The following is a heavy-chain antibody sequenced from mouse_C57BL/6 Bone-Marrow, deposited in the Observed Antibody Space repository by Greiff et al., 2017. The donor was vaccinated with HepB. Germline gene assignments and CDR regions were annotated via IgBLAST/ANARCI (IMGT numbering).Heavy chain of an antibody. CDR2: IHPNSGST. J-gene: IGHJ3*01. V-gene: IGHV1-64*01. CDR1: GYTFTSYW. Sequence: QVQLQQSGAELVKPGASVKLSCKASGYTFTSYWMHWVKQRPGQGLEWIGMIHPNSGSTNYNEKFKSKATLTVDKSSSTAYMQLSSLTSEDSAVYYCAREPYYGSSYVRVWFAYWGQGTLVTVSA. CDR3: AREPYYGSSYVRVWFAY. D-gene: IGHD1-1*01.